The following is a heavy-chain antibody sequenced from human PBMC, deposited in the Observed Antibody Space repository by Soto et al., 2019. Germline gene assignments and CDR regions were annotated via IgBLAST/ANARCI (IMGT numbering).Heavy chain of an antibody. CDR3: ARRTILLRGAYYFDY. D-gene: IGHD3-10*01. CDR1: GGPIGTYY. Sequence: SETLSLTCTVSGGPIGTYYWSWFRQPAGKGLEWIGRIYTSGGTSYNSPFKSRVTMSVDTSNNQFSLKLRSVTAADTAVYYCARRTILLRGAYYFDYWGPGILVTVSS. V-gene: IGHV4-4*07. CDR2: IYTSGGT. J-gene: IGHJ4*02.